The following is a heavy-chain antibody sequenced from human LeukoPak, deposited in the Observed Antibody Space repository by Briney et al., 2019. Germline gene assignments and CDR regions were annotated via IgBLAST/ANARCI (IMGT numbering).Heavy chain of an antibody. CDR1: GFTFNNYG. CDR3: AKDSKVAAAGYFFDY. J-gene: IGHJ4*02. V-gene: IGHV3-30*18. D-gene: IGHD6-13*01. Sequence: GGSLRLSCAASGFTFNNYGMHWVRQAPGKGLEWVAVIATDGRDKKDADSVKGRFTISRDNSKNTLYLEMNSLRPEDTAVYHCAKDSKVAAAGYFFDYWGQGTLVTVSS. CDR2: IATDGRDK.